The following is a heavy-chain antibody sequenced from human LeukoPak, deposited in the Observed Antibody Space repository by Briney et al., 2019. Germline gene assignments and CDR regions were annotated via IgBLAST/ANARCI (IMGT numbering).Heavy chain of an antibody. CDR1: GYTFTTYG. Sequence: ASVKVSCKASGYTFTTYGISWVRQAPGQGLEWMGWISAYNGNTNYAQKLQGRVTMTTDTSTSTAYMELRSLRSDDTAVYYCARDLAMTTVTTQVGWGQGTLVTVSS. D-gene: IGHD4-17*01. CDR3: ARDLAMTTVTTQVG. V-gene: IGHV1-18*01. CDR2: ISAYNGNT. J-gene: IGHJ4*02.